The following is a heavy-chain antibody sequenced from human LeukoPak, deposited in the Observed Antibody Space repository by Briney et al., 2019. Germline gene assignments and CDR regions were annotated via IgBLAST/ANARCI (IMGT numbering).Heavy chain of an antibody. CDR3: AREVVAAAGTVDY. Sequence: SETLSLTCTVSGDSISSYYWSWIRQPPGKGLEWIGYIHYSGSTNYNPSLKSRVTISVDTSKNQFSLILSSVATADTAVYYCAREVVAAAGTVDYWGQGTLVTVSS. CDR2: IHYSGST. V-gene: IGHV4-59*01. D-gene: IGHD6-13*01. J-gene: IGHJ4*02. CDR1: GDSISSYY.